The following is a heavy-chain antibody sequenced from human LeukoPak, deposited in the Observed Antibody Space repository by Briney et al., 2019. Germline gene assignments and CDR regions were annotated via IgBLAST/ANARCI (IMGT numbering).Heavy chain of an antibody. CDR1: GGSISSSSYY. V-gene: IGHV4-39*07. J-gene: IGHJ5*02. Sequence: NPSETLSLTCTVSGGSISSSSYYWSWIRQPPGKGLEWIGSIYYSGSTYYNPSLKSRVTISVDTSKNQFSLKLSSVTAADTAVYYCARGPPRTSWFDPWGQGTLVTVSS. CDR2: IYYSGST. D-gene: IGHD1-14*01. CDR3: ARGPPRTSWFDP.